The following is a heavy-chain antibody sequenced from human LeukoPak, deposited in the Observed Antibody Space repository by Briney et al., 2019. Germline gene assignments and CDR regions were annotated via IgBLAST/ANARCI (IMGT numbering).Heavy chain of an antibody. CDR1: GFTFSSYT. D-gene: IGHD4/OR15-4a*01. CDR2: ISSNGGST. V-gene: IGHV3-64D*06. CDR3: VKDRANYGASAFDY. Sequence: PGGSLRLSCSASGFTFSSYTMHWFRQAPGKGLKYVSVISSNGGSTYYADSVKGRFTISRDNSKNTLYLQMSSLRAEDTAVYYCVKDRANYGASAFDYWGQGTLVTVSS. J-gene: IGHJ4*02.